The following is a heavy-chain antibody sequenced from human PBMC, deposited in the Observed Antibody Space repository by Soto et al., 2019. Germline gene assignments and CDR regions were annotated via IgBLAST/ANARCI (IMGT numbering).Heavy chain of an antibody. CDR1: GGSISSYY. Sequence: SETLSLTCTVSGGSISSYYWSWIRQPPGKGLEWIGYIYYSGSTNYNPSLKSRVTISEDTSKNQFSLKLSSVTAADTAVYYCARVGFDFWSGYRSSVYFDYWGQGTLVTVSS. CDR2: IYYSGST. V-gene: IGHV4-59*01. CDR3: ARVGFDFWSGYRSSVYFDY. J-gene: IGHJ4*02. D-gene: IGHD3-3*01.